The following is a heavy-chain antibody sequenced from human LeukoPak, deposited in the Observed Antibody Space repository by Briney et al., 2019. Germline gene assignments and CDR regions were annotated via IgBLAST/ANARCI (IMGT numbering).Heavy chain of an antibody. CDR1: GYTFTTYE. Sequence: ASVKVSCKASGYTFTTYEISSVRQAPGQGLEWLGWISAYNGKTNYAQNFQGRVTMTTDTSTSTAYMELRSLRSDDTAVYYCARGRSKNYSLTWGSNYWGQGTLVTVSS. CDR3: ARGRSKNYSLTWGSNY. V-gene: IGHV1-18*01. D-gene: IGHD2-15*01. J-gene: IGHJ4*02. CDR2: ISAYNGKT.